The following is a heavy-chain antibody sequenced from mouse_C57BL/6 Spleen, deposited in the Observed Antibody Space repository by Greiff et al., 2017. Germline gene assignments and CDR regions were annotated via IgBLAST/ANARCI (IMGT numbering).Heavy chain of an antibody. V-gene: IGHV1-50*01. CDR2: IDPSDSYT. CDR1: GYTFTSYW. J-gene: IGHJ1*03. CDR3: ARRDLSYYGSSSWYFDV. D-gene: IGHD1-1*01. Sequence: QVQLQQPGAELVKPGASVKLSCKASGYTFTSYWMQWVKQRPGQGLEWIGEIDPSDSYTNYNQKFKGKATLTVDTSSSTAYMQLSSLTSEDSAVYYCARRDLSYYGSSSWYFDVWGTGTTVTVSS.